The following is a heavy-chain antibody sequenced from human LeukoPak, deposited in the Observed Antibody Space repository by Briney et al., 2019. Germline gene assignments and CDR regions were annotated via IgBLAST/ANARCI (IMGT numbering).Heavy chain of an antibody. J-gene: IGHJ4*02. CDR1: GFTFTRNA. D-gene: IGHD2-2*01. Sequence: GGSLRLSCAASGFTFTRNAMAWVRQAPEKGLEWVSAIDGSGGTTFYADSVKGRVTISRVQSTNTVYLQMNSLRADDTAVYYCAKAHCSSTSCSRADNWGQGTLVTVSS. V-gene: IGHV3-23*01. CDR3: AKAHCSSTSCSRADN. CDR2: IDGSGGTT.